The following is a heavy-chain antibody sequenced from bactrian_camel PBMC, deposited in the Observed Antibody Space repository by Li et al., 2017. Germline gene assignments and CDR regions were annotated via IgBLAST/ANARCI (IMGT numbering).Heavy chain of an antibody. V-gene: IGHV3S10*01. CDR3: AARCWRTDSDGPDSGGRYDCDW. CDR2: IYRAAGT. D-gene: IGHD3*01. J-gene: IGHJ4*01. Sequence: DVQLVESGGGSVQAGGSLRLSCAASRYTNSRGYMGWFRQAPEKERELVAIYRAAGTTYADSVTGRFTISRDNAKNTLYLEMNSLKPADTAMYYCAARCWRTDSDGPDSGGRYDCDWWGQGTQVTVS. CDR1: RYTNSRGY.